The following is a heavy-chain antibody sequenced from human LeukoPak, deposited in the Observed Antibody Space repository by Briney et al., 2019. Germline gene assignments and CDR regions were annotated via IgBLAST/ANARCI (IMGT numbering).Heavy chain of an antibody. CDR2: ISSSSSYI. D-gene: IGHD3-9*01. Sequence: PGGSLRLSCAASGFTFSSYSMNWVRQAPGKGLEWVSSISSSSSYIYYADSVKGRFTISRDNAKNSLYLQMNSLRAEDTAVYYCARDTLGYYDILTGYFDYWGQGTLVTVSS. CDR3: ARDTLGYYDILTGYFDY. V-gene: IGHV3-21*01. J-gene: IGHJ4*02. CDR1: GFTFSSYS.